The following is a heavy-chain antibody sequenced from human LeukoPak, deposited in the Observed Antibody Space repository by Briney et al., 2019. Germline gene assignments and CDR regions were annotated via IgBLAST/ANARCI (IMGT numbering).Heavy chain of an antibody. D-gene: IGHD5-18*01. V-gene: IGHV3-72*01. CDR3: ARVNTAMGDYYYYYMDV. Sequence: GGSLRLSCAASGFTFSSYAMSWVRQAPGKGLEWVGRTRNKANSYTTEYAASVKGRFTISRDDSKNSLYLQMNSLKTEDTAVYYCARVNTAMGDYYYYYMDVWGKGTTVTVSS. CDR1: GFTFSSYA. J-gene: IGHJ6*03. CDR2: TRNKANSYTT.